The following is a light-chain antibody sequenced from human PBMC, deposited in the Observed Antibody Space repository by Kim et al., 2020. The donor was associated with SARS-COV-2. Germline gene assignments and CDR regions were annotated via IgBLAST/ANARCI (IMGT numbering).Light chain of an antibody. Sequence: QSVTVPCTGTRSGGGNFNSVSSYQHHHVKAPKLMIYEVTKRPSGVADAFSGSKSDNTASLTVSGLQAEDEAEYYCSSYAGSNNYVSGTGTKVTVL. V-gene: IGLV2-8*01. CDR2: EVT. CDR3: SSYAGSNNYV. J-gene: IGLJ1*01. CDR1: RSGGGNFNS.